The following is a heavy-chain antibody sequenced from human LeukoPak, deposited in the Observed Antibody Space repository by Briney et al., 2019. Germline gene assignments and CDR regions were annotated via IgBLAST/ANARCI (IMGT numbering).Heavy chain of an antibody. Sequence: GGPLRLSCAASGLIFSRYSMNWVRQAPGKGLEWVSYISSSSGTKYYAVSVKGRFTISRDNAKNSLYLQMNSLRDEDAAVYYCARDLPPGSSGWYLGYWGQGTLVTVSS. CDR2: ISSSSGTK. V-gene: IGHV3-48*02. J-gene: IGHJ4*02. CDR1: GLIFSRYS. D-gene: IGHD6-19*01. CDR3: ARDLPPGSSGWYLGY.